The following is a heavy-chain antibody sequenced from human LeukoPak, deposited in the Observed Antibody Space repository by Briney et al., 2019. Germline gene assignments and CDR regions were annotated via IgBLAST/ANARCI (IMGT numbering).Heavy chain of an antibody. V-gene: IGHV1-2*02. CDR3: ARDNSVGDNAWWFDP. J-gene: IGHJ5*02. D-gene: IGHD1-26*01. Sequence: ASVTVSCKASGYTFTDYYMHWVRQAPGQGLEWMGWINPNSGGTNYAQKFQGRVTMTRDTSISTAYMELSRLRSEDTAIYYCARDNSVGDNAWWFDPWGQGTLVTVSS. CDR2: INPNSGGT. CDR1: GYTFTDYY.